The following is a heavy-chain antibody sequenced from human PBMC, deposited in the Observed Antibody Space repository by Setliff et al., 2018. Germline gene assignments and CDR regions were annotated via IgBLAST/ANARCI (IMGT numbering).Heavy chain of an antibody. D-gene: IGHD3-22*01. J-gene: IGHJ3*02. CDR1: GGSISSGDYY. CDR3: ARVGYYDSIGYSFAFDI. V-gene: IGHV4-30-4*08. CDR2: IYYSGST. Sequence: PSETLSLTCTVYGGSISSGDYYWSWIRQPPGKGRAWIGYIYYSGSTYYNPSLKSRVTISVDTSKNQFSLKLSSVTAADPAVYYCARVGYYDSIGYSFAFDIWGQGTMVTVSS.